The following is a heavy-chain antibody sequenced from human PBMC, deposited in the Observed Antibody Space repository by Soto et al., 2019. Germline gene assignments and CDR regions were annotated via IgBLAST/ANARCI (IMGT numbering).Heavy chain of an antibody. CDR2: ISWNSGSI. CDR3: AKDIGYNWNDGSNFDY. CDR1: GFTFDDYA. D-gene: IGHD1-20*01. Sequence: EVQLVASGGGLVQPGRSLRLSCAASGFTFDDYAMHWVRQAPGKGLEWVSGISWNSGSIGYADSVKGRFTISRDNAKNSLYLQMNSLRAEDTALYYCAKDIGYNWNDGSNFDYWGQGTLVTVSS. J-gene: IGHJ4*02. V-gene: IGHV3-9*01.